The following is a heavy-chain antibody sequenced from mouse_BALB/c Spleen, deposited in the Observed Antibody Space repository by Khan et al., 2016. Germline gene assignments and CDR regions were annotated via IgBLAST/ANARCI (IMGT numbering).Heavy chain of an antibody. Sequence: VQLQQSGPELVKPGTSGKISCKASGYSFTGYTMNWVKQSHGKNLEWIGLINPYNGGTRYNQKFKGKATITVDKSSSTAYLELLSLTSEDSAVYYCARDGRRRYYFADWGQGTTLTVSS. CDR1: GYSFTGYT. CDR2: INPYNGGT. V-gene: IGHV1-18*01. CDR3: ARDGRRRYYFAD. J-gene: IGHJ2*01. D-gene: IGHD2-12*01.